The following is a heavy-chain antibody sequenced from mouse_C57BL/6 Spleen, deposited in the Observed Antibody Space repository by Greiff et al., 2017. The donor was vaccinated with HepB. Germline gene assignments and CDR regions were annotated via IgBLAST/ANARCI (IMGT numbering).Heavy chain of an antibody. J-gene: IGHJ1*03. V-gene: IGHV1-81*01. D-gene: IGHD1-1*01. CDR3: AIGYYGSSIDWYFDV. CDR1: GYTFTSYG. CDR2: IYPRSGNT. Sequence: QVQLQQSGAELARPGASVKLSCKASGYTFTSYGISWVKQRTGQGLEWIGEIYPRSGNTYYNEKFKGKATLTADKSSSTAYMELRSLTSEDSAVYFCAIGYYGSSIDWYFDVWGTGTTVTVSS.